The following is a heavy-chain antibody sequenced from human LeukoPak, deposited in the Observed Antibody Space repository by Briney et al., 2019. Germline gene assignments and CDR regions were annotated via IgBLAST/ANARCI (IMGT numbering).Heavy chain of an antibody. Sequence: VRVSRKASGDTFTNFDINWVRQATGEGGEGVGWMNPKTGNTGSAQKLQGRVTITGNTSISTAYMQLSSLRSEDTAVYYCVRIDYSNAFDIWGQGTMVTVSS. CDR3: VRIDYSNAFDI. J-gene: IGHJ3*02. V-gene: IGHV1-8*01. CDR1: GDTFTNFD. D-gene: IGHD4-11*01. CDR2: MNPKTGNT.